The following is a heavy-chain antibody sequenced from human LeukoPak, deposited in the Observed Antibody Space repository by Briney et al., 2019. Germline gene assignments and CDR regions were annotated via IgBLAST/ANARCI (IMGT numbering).Heavy chain of an antibody. J-gene: IGHJ4*02. Sequence: GGSLRLSCGASGFTFSTYAMSWVRRAPGKGLEWVSGISGSGDSTYYADSVKGRFTISRDNSKNTLYLQMNSLRAEDTAVYYCAKERCSGGSCSTTPDYWGQGTLVTVSS. CDR2: ISGSGDST. D-gene: IGHD2-15*01. CDR1: GFTFSTYA. CDR3: AKERCSGGSCSTTPDY. V-gene: IGHV3-23*01.